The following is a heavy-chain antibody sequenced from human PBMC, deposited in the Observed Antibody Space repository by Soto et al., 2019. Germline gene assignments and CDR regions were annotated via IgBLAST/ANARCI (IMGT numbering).Heavy chain of an antibody. V-gene: IGHV6-1*01. Sequence: QVQLQQSGPGLVKPSQTLSLTCAISGDSVSSNSAAWNWIRQSPSRRLEWLGRTYYRYKWYNDYAGTVKSRITINQDTSNKQCSRERNSVTPEDMAVDYWASGGHDDGCGHATGWFDPWGQGTMVTVSS. D-gene: IGHD3-22*01. J-gene: IGHJ5*02. CDR3: ASGGHDDGCGHATGWFDP. CDR2: TYYRYKWYN. CDR1: GDSVSSNSAA.